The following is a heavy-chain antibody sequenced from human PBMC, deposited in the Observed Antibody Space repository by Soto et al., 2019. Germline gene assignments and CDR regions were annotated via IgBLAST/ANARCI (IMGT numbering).Heavy chain of an antibody. CDR3: AKDESGSSSSYDYYGMDV. CDR2: ISGSGGST. CDR1: GVTFSSYA. Sequence: PGGSLRVSSAVSGVTFSSYAMSWVRQAPGKGLEWVSAISGSGGSTYYADSVKGRFTISRDNSKNTLYLQMNSLRAEDTAVYYCAKDESGSSSSYDYYGMDVWGQGTTVTVSS. J-gene: IGHJ6*02. D-gene: IGHD6-13*01. V-gene: IGHV3-23*01.